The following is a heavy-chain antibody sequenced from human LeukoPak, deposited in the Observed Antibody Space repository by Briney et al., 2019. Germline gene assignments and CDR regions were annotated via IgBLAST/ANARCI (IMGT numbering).Heavy chain of an antibody. Sequence: ASVKVSCKASGGTFSSYAISWVRQAPGQGLEWMGRIIPILGIANYAQKFQGRVTITADKSTSTAYMELSSLRSEDTAVYYCARGRGYCSSTSCYTGHYWGQGTLVTVSS. CDR1: GGTFSSYA. D-gene: IGHD2-2*02. V-gene: IGHV1-69*04. CDR3: ARGRGYCSSTSCYTGHY. J-gene: IGHJ4*02. CDR2: IIPILGIA.